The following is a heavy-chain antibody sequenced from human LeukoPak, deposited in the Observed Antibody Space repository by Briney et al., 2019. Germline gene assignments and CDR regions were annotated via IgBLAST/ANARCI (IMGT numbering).Heavy chain of an antibody. J-gene: IGHJ4*02. CDR3: ARGRRYFDY. CDR1: GGSINIYY. Sequence: SETLSLTCTVSGGSINIYYWSWIRQPPGKGLEWIGYISYSGGTDYNPSLKSRVTISLDPSKNQFSLSLSSVTAADTAVYYCARGRRYFDYWGQGTLVTVSS. V-gene: IGHV4-59*01. CDR2: ISYSGGT.